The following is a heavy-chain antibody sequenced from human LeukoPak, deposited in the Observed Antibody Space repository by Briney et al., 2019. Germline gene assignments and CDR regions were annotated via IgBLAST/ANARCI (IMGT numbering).Heavy chain of an antibody. J-gene: IGHJ4*02. V-gene: IGHV3-7*03. CDR2: IKQDGSEK. CDR3: AKARGLLFDY. CDR1: GFTFSSYW. Sequence: GGSLRLSCAASGFTFSSYWMSWVRQAPGKGLEWVANIKQDGSEKYYVDSVKGRFTISRDNSKNTLYLQMNSLRAEDTAVYYCAKARGLLFDYWGQGTLVTVSS. D-gene: IGHD1-26*01.